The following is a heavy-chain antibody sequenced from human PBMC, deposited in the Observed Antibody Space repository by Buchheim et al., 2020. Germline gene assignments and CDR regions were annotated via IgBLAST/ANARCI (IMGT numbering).Heavy chain of an antibody. CDR2: INPSGGST. D-gene: IGHD2-21*02. CDR1: GYTFTSYY. CDR3: ARDQDVVVTAISVRGIGMDV. J-gene: IGHJ6*02. Sequence: QVQLVQSGAEVKKPGASVKVSCKASGYTFTSYYMHWVRQAPGQGLEWMGIINPSGGSTSYAQKFQGRVTMTRDTSTSTVYMARSSLRSEDTAVYYCARDQDVVVTAISVRGIGMDVWGQGTT. V-gene: IGHV1-46*01.